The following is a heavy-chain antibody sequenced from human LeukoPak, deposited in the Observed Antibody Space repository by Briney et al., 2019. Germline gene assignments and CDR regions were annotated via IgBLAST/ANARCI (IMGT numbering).Heavy chain of an antibody. Sequence: SQTLSLTCAISGDSVSSNRAAWNWIRQSPSRGLEWLGRTYYRSKLYNDYAVSVKSRITIDPDTSKNQFSLLLNSVTPEDTAVYYCARDSYYDTAFFDYWGQGTLVTVSS. CDR1: GDSVSSNRAA. J-gene: IGHJ4*02. V-gene: IGHV6-1*01. CDR3: ARDSYYDTAFFDY. CDR2: TYYRSKLYN. D-gene: IGHD3-22*01.